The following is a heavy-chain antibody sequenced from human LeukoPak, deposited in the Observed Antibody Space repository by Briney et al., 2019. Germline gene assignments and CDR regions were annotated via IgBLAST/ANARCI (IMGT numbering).Heavy chain of an antibody. V-gene: IGHV5-51*01. D-gene: IGHD3-22*01. J-gene: IGHJ3*02. CDR1: GYSFTSYW. Sequence: KSGESLKISCKGSGYSFTSYWIGWVRQMPGKGLEWMGIIYPGDSDTRYSPSFQGQVTISADKSISTAYLQWSSLKASDTAMYYCARSGGEGYYYDSSGSKSAFDIWGQGTMVTVSS. CDR3: ARSGGEGYYYDSSGSKSAFDI. CDR2: IYPGDSDT.